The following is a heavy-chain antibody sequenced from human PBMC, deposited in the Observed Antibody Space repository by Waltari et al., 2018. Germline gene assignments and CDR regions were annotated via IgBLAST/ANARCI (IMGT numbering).Heavy chain of an antibody. CDR3: ARDWLLRFLEWLLRYYFDY. J-gene: IGHJ4*02. D-gene: IGHD3-3*01. CDR2: ISSSSMYV. Sequence: EVQLVESGGGLVKPGGSLRLSCAASGFTFSSYSMNWVRQAPGKGLEWVSSISSSSMYVYYADSVKGRFTISRDNAKNSLYLQMNSLRAEDTAVYYCARDWLLRFLEWLLRYYFDYWGQGTLVTVSS. CDR1: GFTFSSYS. V-gene: IGHV3-21*01.